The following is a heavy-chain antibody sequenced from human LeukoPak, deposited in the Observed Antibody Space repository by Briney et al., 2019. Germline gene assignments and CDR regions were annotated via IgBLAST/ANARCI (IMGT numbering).Heavy chain of an antibody. J-gene: IGHJ6*02. CDR2: ISGSGGST. V-gene: IGHV3-23*01. Sequence: GGSLRLSCAASGFTFSSYAMSWVRQAPGKGLEWVSAISGSGGSTYCADSVKARFTISRDDAKESLYLQMNSLRAEDTAVYYCARNAWKSSDSGRGRMDVWGQGTSVTVSS. D-gene: IGHD3-16*01. CDR1: GFTFSSYA. CDR3: ARNAWKSSDSGRGRMDV.